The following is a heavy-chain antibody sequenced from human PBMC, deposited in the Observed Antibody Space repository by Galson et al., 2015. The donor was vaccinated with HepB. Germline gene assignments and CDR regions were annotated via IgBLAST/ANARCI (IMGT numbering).Heavy chain of an antibody. CDR1: GFTFSTYP. V-gene: IGHV3-30*04. J-gene: IGHJ2*01. CDR2: ISYDGSNK. CDR3: ARDSGYSYGFWWYFDL. Sequence: SLRLSCAASGFTFSTYPMHWVRQAPGKGLEWVALISYDGSNKYYADSVKGRFTISRDNSKNTLYLQMNSLRTDDTAVYYCARDSGYSYGFWWYFDLWGRGTLVTVSS. D-gene: IGHD5-18*01.